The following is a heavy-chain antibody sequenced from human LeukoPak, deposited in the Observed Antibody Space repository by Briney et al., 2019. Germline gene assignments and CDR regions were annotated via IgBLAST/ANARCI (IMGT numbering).Heavy chain of an antibody. D-gene: IGHD5-12*01. CDR2: IYYRGST. CDR3: ARLDSGYGKYYFDY. CDR1: GGSISSYY. Sequence: SETLSLTCTVSGGSISSYYWSWIRQPPGKGLEWIGYIYYRGSTNYNSSLKSRVSISVDTSKNQFYLKLTSVTAADTAVYYCARLDSGYGKYYFDYWGQGTLVTVSS. V-gene: IGHV4-59*08. J-gene: IGHJ4*02.